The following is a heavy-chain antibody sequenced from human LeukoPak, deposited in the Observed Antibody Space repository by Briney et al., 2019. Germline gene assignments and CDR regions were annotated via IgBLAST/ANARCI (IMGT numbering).Heavy chain of an antibody. V-gene: IGHV3-7*01. J-gene: IGHJ1*01. CDR3: AKMTYSHDSRGYYYVAFQD. D-gene: IGHD3-22*01. CDR1: GGSISSSSYY. Sequence: PSETLSLTCTVSGGSISSSSYYWGWIRQAPGKGLEWVAYMKPDGGEEYYLDSVKGRFTISRDDARNSVYLQMNSLRVEDTAVYYCAKMTYSHDSRGYYYVAFQDWGQGTLVTVSA. CDR2: MKPDGGEE.